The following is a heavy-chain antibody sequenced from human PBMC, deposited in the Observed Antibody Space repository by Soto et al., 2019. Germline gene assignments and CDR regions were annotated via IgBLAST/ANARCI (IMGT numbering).Heavy chain of an antibody. CDR3: ARGVFYYGPGRMDV. V-gene: IGHV3-74*01. D-gene: IGHD3-10*01. CDR2: TKSDGSGT. J-gene: IGHJ6*04. CDR1: GFTFSNYW. Sequence: EVQLVESGGGLLQPGGSLTLSCTASGFTFSNYWMHWVRQAPGKGLVWVSRTKSDGSGTSYTDSVKGRFTISRDNAYNTLYLQMSNLRAEDTAVYYCARGVFYYGPGRMDVWGKGTTVIVSS.